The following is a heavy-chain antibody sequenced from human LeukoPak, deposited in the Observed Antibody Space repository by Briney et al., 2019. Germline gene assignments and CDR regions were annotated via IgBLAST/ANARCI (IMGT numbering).Heavy chain of an antibody. Sequence: PGGSLRLPCAASGFTFRTYEMNWVRQAPGKGLEWVSYISGSGTTIYYADSVKGRFTISRDNAKNSLYLQMNSLRAEDTALYYCAREVWTTVATSHYYYMDVWGKGTTVTVSS. CDR1: GFTFRTYE. CDR3: AREVWTTVATSHYYYMDV. J-gene: IGHJ6*03. D-gene: IGHD4-17*01. V-gene: IGHV3-48*03. CDR2: ISGSGTTI.